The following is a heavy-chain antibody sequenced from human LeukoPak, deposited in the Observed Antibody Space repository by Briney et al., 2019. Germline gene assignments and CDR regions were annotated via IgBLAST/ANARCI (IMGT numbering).Heavy chain of an antibody. D-gene: IGHD3-22*01. CDR2: ISSSGSTI. V-gene: IGHV3-48*04. CDR1: GFTFSSSW. J-gene: IGHJ4*02. CDR3: ARDLDYDSSGR. Sequence: GGSLRLSCAASGFTFSSSWIHWVRQAPGKGLEWVSYISSSGSTIYYADSVKGRFTISRDNAKNSLYLQMNSLRAEDTAVYYCARDLDYDSSGRWGQGTLVTVSS.